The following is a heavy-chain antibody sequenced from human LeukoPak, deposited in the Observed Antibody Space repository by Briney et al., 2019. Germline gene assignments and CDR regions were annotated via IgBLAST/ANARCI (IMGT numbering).Heavy chain of an antibody. Sequence: GGSLRLSCVASGFAINTNYMNWVRQAPGKELEWVSITYFGGTTYYADSVKGRFTISRDNSKNTLYLQMNSLRADDTAVYYCARDSEGDGYNFDTWGRGTLVTVSS. J-gene: IGHJ5*02. D-gene: IGHD5-24*01. CDR3: ARDSEGDGYNFDT. V-gene: IGHV3-53*01. CDR1: GFAINTNY. CDR2: TYFGGTT.